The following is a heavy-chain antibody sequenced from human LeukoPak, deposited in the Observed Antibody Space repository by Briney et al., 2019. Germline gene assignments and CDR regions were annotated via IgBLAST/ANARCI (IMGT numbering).Heavy chain of an antibody. V-gene: IGHV3-11*01. CDR2: ISSSGSTI. Sequence: SLRLSCAASGFTFSDYYMSWIRQAPGKGLEWVSYISSSGSTIYYADSVKGRFTISRDNAKNSLYLQMNSLRAEDTAVYYCAREITLAAADLDYWGQGTLVTVSS. CDR1: GFTFSDYY. CDR3: AREITLAAADLDY. D-gene: IGHD6-13*01. J-gene: IGHJ4*02.